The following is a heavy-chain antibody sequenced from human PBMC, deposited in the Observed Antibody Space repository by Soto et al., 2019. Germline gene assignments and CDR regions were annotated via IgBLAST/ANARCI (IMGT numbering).Heavy chain of an antibody. V-gene: IGHV1-69*01. CDR1: GGTFSSYA. Sequence: QVQLVQSGAEVKKPGSSVKVSCKDSGGTFSSYAISWVRQAPGQGLEWMGGIIHIFGTANYAQKFQGRVTITADESTSTAYMELSSLRSEDTAVYSCARDLASETTDTFGYWGQGTLVTVSS. CDR2: IIHIFGTA. J-gene: IGHJ4*02. CDR3: ARDLASETTDTFGY.